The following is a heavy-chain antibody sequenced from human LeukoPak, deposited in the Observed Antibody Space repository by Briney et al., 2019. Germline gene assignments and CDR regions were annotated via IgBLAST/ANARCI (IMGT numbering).Heavy chain of an antibody. Sequence: SETLSLTCTVSGYSISSGYYWGWIRQPPGKGLEWIGSIYHSGSTYYNPSLKSRVTISVDTSKNQFSLKLSSVTAADTAVYYCARAPGPNWFDPWGQGTLVTVSS. CDR2: IYHSGST. J-gene: IGHJ5*02. V-gene: IGHV4-38-2*02. CDR1: GYSISSGYY. CDR3: ARAPGPNWFDP.